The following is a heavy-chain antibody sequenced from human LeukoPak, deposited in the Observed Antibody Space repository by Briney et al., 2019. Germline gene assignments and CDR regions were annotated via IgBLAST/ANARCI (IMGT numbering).Heavy chain of an antibody. D-gene: IGHD3-22*01. V-gene: IGHV7-4-1*02. Sequence: GASVKVSCQGSGYPFTKYAISWVRQAPGQGLEYMGWIDTNTGNPTYAQGFTGRFVFSLDTSVSTAYLQISSLKAEDSAIYFCANCYDSSGFFAYWGQGTLVTVSS. CDR3: ANCYDSSGFFAY. CDR2: IDTNTGNP. J-gene: IGHJ4*02. CDR1: GYPFTKYA.